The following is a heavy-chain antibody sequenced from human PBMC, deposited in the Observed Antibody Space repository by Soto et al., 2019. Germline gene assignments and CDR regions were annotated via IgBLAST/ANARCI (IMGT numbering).Heavy chain of an antibody. D-gene: IGHD4-17*01. CDR3: TRDDYDAFDI. Sequence: GGSLRLSCTASGFTFGDYAMSWLRQAPGKGLEWVGFIRSKAYGGTTEYAASVKGRFTISRDDSKSIAYLQMNSLKTEDTAVYYCTRDDYDAFDIWGQGTMVTVSS. J-gene: IGHJ3*02. CDR1: GFTFGDYA. V-gene: IGHV3-49*03. CDR2: IRSKAYGGTT.